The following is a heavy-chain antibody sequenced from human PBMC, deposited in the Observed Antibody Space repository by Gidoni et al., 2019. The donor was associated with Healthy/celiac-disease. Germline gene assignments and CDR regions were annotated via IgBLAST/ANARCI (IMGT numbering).Heavy chain of an antibody. D-gene: IGHD2-15*01. CDR2: INPNSGGT. CDR1: GSPFTGHY. J-gene: IGHJ6*02. Sequence: VQLVQSGAEVKKPGASVMVSCKASGSPFTGHYMHCVRQAPGQGLEWMGWINPNSGGTNYAQKFQGRVTMTRDTSISTAYMELSRLRSDDTAVYYCARDPRYCSGGSCHYYYYGMDVWGQGTTVTVSS. CDR3: ARDPRYCSGGSCHYYYYGMDV. V-gene: IGHV1-2*02.